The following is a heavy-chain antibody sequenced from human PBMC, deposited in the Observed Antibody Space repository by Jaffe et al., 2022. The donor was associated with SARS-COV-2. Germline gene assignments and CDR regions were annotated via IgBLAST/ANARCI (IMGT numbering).Heavy chain of an antibody. V-gene: IGHV1-3*01. Sequence: QVQLVQSGAEVKKPGASVKVSCKASGYTFTSYAMHWVRQAPGQRLEWMGWINAGNGNTKYSQKFQGRVTITRDTSASTAYMELSSLRSEDTAVYYCARDHRRAVAGLNWFDPWGQGTLVTVSS. CDR1: GYTFTSYA. D-gene: IGHD6-19*01. J-gene: IGHJ5*02. CDR2: INAGNGNT. CDR3: ARDHRRAVAGLNWFDP.